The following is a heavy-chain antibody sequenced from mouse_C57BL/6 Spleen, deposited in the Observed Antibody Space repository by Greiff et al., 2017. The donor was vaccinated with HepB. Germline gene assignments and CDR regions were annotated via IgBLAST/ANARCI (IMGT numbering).Heavy chain of an antibody. J-gene: IGHJ1*03. CDR2: ISSGSSTI. CDR3: ANYYGSSSPWYFDV. CDR1: GFTFSDYG. Sequence: EVHLVESGGGLVKPGGSLKLSCAASGFTFSDYGMHWVRQAPEKGLEWVAYISSGSSTIYYADTVKGRFTISRDNAKNTLFLQMTSLRSEDTAMYYCANYYGSSSPWYFDVWGTGTTVTVSS. V-gene: IGHV5-17*01. D-gene: IGHD1-1*01.